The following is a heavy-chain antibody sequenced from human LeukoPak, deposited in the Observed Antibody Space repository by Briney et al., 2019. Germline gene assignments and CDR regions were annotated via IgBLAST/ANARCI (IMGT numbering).Heavy chain of an antibody. Sequence: GGSLRLSCAASGLTFSSYAMSWVRQAPGKGLEWVSAISGSGGSTYYADSVKGRFTISRDNSKNTLYLQMNSLRAEDTAVYYCAKEPNYYGSGSYPYNWFDPWGQGTLVTVSS. CDR3: AKEPNYYGSGSYPYNWFDP. D-gene: IGHD3-10*01. CDR2: ISGSGGST. J-gene: IGHJ5*02. V-gene: IGHV3-23*01. CDR1: GLTFSSYA.